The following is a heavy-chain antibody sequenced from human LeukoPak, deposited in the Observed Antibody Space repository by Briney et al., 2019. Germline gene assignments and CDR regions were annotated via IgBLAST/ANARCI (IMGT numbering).Heavy chain of an antibody. V-gene: IGHV4-61*01. CDR2: IYYSGST. CDR1: GGSVSSGSYY. J-gene: IGHJ4*02. CDR3: ARGSGGY. Sequence: SETLSLTCTVSGGSVSSGSYYWSRIRQPPGKGLEWIGYIYYSGSTNYNPSLKSRVTISVDTSKNQFSLKLSSVTAADTAVYYCARGSGGYWGQGTLVTVSS. D-gene: IGHD3-10*01.